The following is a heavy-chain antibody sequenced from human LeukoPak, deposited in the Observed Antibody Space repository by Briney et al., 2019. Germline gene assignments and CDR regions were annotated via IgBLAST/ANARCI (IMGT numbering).Heavy chain of an antibody. J-gene: IGHJ4*02. CDR1: GFSLSTSGVG. V-gene: IGHV2-5*01. CDR2: IYWNDDK. CDR3: AHRGPTCSSTSCIFDYFDY. Sequence: SGPTLVRPTQTLTLTCTFSGFSLSTSGVGVGWIRQPPGKALEWLALIYWNDDKRYSPSLKSRLTITKDTSKNQVVLTMTNMDPVDTATYYCAHRGPTCSSTSCIFDYFDYWGQGTLVTVSS. D-gene: IGHD2-2*01.